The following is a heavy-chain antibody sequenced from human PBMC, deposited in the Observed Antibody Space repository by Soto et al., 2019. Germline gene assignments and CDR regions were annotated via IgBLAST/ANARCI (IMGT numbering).Heavy chain of an antibody. V-gene: IGHV1-69*01. Sequence: QVPLVQSGAEVKKPGSSVKVSCKASGGTFSSYAISWVRQAPGQGLEWMGGIIPIFGTANYAQKFQGRVTITADESTSTAYMALSRLRSEDTAVYSCARAAKHYYCSGGSCDSGTQYYYYGMGVWGQGTTVTVSS. CDR3: ARAAKHYYCSGGSCDSGTQYYYYGMGV. CDR1: GGTFSSYA. D-gene: IGHD2-15*01. CDR2: IIPIFGTA. J-gene: IGHJ6*02.